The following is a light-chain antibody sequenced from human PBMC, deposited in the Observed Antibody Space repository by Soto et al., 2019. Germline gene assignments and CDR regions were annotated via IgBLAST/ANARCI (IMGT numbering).Light chain of an antibody. V-gene: IGKV1-13*02. CDR1: QDICSA. CDR2: DAS. J-gene: IGKJ4*01. Sequence: IQMTQSPSSLSASVGDRCTTTCRASQDICSALAWYQQRPGKAPKLLLYDASNLEAGVPSTFSGSGSGTDFTLIITSLRPDDFATYYCQQFNGFPLTFGGGTKVEIK. CDR3: QQFNGFPLT.